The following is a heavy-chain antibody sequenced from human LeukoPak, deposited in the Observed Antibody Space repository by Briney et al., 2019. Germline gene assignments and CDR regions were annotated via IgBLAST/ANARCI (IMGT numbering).Heavy chain of an antibody. Sequence: GGSLRLSCAASGFAFGSYAMSWVRQAPGKGLEWVSVISGSGGSTYYADSVKGRFTISRDNSKNALYLQMNSLRAEDTALYYCAKDRGDNYYDSSGYYNFDYWGQGTLVTVSS. D-gene: IGHD3-22*01. CDR2: ISGSGGST. CDR3: AKDRGDNYYDSSGYYNFDY. CDR1: GFAFGSYA. V-gene: IGHV3-23*01. J-gene: IGHJ4*02.